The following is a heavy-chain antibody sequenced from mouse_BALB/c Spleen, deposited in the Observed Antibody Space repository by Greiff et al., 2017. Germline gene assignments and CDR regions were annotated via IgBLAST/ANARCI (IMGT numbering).Heavy chain of an antibody. Sequence: QVQLQQPGAELVRPGASVKLSCKASGYTFTSYWMNWVRQRPEQGLEWIGKIFPGDGSTKYNEKFKGKATLTTDKSSSTAYMQLSRLTSEDSAVYYCARDGGARFFDYWGQGTTLTVSS. V-gene: IGHV1-55*01. J-gene: IGHJ2*01. CDR1: GYTFTSYW. D-gene: IGHD1-1*02. CDR2: IFPGDGST. CDR3: ARDGGARFFDY.